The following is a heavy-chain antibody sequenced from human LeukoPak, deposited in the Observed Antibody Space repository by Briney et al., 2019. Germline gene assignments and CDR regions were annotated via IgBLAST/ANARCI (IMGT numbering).Heavy chain of an antibody. V-gene: IGHV3-15*01. CDR3: TTDPRTITGTYYYYYYMDV. J-gene: IGHJ6*03. Sequence: GGSLRLSCAASGFTFSNAWMSWVRQAPGKGLEWVGRIKSKTDGGTTDYAAPVKGRFTISRDDSKNTLYLQMNSLKTEDTAVYYCTTDPRTITGTYYYYYYMDVWGKGTTVTVSS. CDR2: IKSKTDGGTT. D-gene: IGHD1-20*01. CDR1: GFTFSNAW.